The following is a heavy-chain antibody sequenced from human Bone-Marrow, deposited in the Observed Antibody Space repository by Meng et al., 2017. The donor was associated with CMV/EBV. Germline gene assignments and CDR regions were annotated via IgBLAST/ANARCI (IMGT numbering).Heavy chain of an antibody. V-gene: IGHV3-30-3*01. CDR1: GFDFSSYS. J-gene: IGHJ6*02. CDR3: ARDRPDTAMVTYYYGMDV. CDR2: ISYDGSNT. D-gene: IGHD5-18*01. Sequence: GESLKISCAASGFDFSSYSMHWVRQAPGKGLKWVAVISYDGSNTYYADSVKGRFTISRDNAKNSLYLQMNSLRAEDTAVYYCARDRPDTAMVTYYYGMDVWGQGTTVTVSS.